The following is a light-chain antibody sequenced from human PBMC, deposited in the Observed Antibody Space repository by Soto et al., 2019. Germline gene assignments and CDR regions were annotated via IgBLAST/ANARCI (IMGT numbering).Light chain of an antibody. CDR3: SSYTGDRHFYV. J-gene: IGLJ1*01. V-gene: IGLV2-8*01. CDR1: GREVGTYNF. CDR2: EVT. Sequence: SVLTPPPSPSGAPGQSVSISCPGAGREVGTYNFVSWYQQHPGKAPKLLIYEVTKRPSGVPDRFSGSKSGNTASLTVSGLQAEDEAEYFCSSYTGDRHFYVFGTGTKVTVL.